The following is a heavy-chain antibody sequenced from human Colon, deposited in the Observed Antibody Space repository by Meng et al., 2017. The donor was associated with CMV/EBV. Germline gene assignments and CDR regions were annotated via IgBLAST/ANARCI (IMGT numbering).Heavy chain of an antibody. CDR2: SYYTGST. Sequence: QVPFKQWADGRFKPSETLSLPCAVYGESFSGYYWTWIRQPPGRGLEWIGESYYTGSTNYSPSLKSRVTISLDTSKNQFSLKLNSVTAADTAVYYCARATKSSCWEVLDYWGHGTLVTVSS. J-gene: IGHJ4*01. CDR3: ARATKSSCWEVLDY. V-gene: IGHV4-34*01. CDR1: GESFSGYY. D-gene: IGHD2-2*01.